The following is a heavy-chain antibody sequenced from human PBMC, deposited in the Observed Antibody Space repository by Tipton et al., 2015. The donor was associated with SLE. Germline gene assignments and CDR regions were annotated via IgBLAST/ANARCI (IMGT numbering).Heavy chain of an antibody. CDR1: GGSFSGYY. CDR3: ARGEGDGSPCMDV. Sequence: TLSLTCAVYGGSFSGYYWSWIRQPPGKGLEWIGEINHSGSTNYNPSLKSRVTISVDTSKNQFSLKLSSVTAADTAVYYCARGEGDGSPCMDVWGQGTTVTVSS. V-gene: IGHV4-34*01. CDR2: INHSGST. J-gene: IGHJ6*02.